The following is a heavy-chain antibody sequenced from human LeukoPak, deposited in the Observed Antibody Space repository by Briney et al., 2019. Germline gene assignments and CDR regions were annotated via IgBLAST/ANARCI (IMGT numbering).Heavy chain of an antibody. D-gene: IGHD2-2*01. V-gene: IGHV3-53*01. Sequence: GGSLRLSCAASGFTVSSNYMSWVRQAPGKGLEWVSVIYSGGSTYYADSVKGRFTISRDNSKNTLYLQMNSLRAEDTAVYYCARVRSQFTPKVVYYFDYWGQGTLVTVSS. CDR3: ARVRSQFTPKVVYYFDY. J-gene: IGHJ4*02. CDR1: GFTVSSNY. CDR2: IYSGGST.